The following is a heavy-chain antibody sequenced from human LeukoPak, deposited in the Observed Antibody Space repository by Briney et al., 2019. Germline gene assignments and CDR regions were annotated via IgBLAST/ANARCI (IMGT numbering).Heavy chain of an antibody. J-gene: IGHJ4*02. D-gene: IGHD1-1*01. CDR1: GFTFSRYW. V-gene: IGHV3-74*01. Sequence: GESLRLSCEVSGFTFSRYWMHWVRQAPGKGLVWVSRISSDGSSTSYADSVKGRFTVSRDNAKNTLYLQMHSLRAEDTALYYCARDFGWNDKFDYWGQGTLVTVSS. CDR2: ISSDGSST. CDR3: ARDFGWNDKFDY.